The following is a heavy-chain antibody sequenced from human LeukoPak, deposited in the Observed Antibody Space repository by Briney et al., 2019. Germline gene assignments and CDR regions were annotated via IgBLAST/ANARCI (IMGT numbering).Heavy chain of an antibody. CDR2: IYHSGST. CDR3: VRRGVLWFGELSYYYFDL. V-gene: IGHV4-30-2*02. Sequence: SQTLSLTCTVSGGSISSGGYYWSWIRQPPGKGLEWIGYIYHSGSTYYNPSLMSRASISVDTSKNQFSLKLDSLTAADTAVYYCVRRGVLWFGELSYYYFDLWGRGTLVAVSS. D-gene: IGHD3-10*01. CDR1: GGSISSGGYY. J-gene: IGHJ2*01.